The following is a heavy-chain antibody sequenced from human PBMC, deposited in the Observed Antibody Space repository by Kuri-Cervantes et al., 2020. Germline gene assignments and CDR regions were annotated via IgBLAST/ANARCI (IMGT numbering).Heavy chain of an antibody. Sequence: GSLRLSCTVSGGSISSSTYYWGWIRQPPGKGLGWIGTIYYSGSTYYNPSLKSRVTISVDTSKNQFSLKLSSVTAADTAVYYCARRTVTTAYDAFDIWGQGTMVTVSS. CDR1: GGSISSSTYY. V-gene: IGHV4-39*01. CDR2: IYYSGST. CDR3: ARRTVTTAYDAFDI. J-gene: IGHJ3*02. D-gene: IGHD4-17*01.